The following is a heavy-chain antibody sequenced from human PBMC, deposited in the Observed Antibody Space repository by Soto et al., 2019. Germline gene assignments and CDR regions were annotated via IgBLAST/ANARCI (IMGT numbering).Heavy chain of an antibody. CDR1: GFIFSNQA. J-gene: IGHJ4*02. D-gene: IGHD4-17*01. Sequence: GSLRLSCAASGFIFSNQAMCWVRQGPGKGLEWVSCISDRGDETFFLDSVKGRFAISRDNSENMLFLQINRLRDEDTAMYYCARGSSTTPTSYGYLAYWGQGTLVTVSS. CDR3: ARGSSTTPTSYGYLAY. CDR2: ISDRGDET. V-gene: IGHV3-23*01.